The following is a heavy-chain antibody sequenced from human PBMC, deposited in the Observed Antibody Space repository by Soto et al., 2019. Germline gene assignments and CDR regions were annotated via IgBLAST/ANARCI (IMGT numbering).Heavy chain of an antibody. Sequence: GGSLRLSCAASGFTFISHGMHWIRQAPGKGLEWVAVIWYDGSNKYYADSVKGRFTISRDNSKNTLYLQMNSLRAEDTAVYYCARAPTPSDYYDSSGPYYYGMDVWGQGTTVTVSS. CDR3: ARAPTPSDYYDSSGPYYYGMDV. D-gene: IGHD3-22*01. V-gene: IGHV3-33*01. CDR1: GFTFISHG. J-gene: IGHJ6*02. CDR2: IWYDGSNK.